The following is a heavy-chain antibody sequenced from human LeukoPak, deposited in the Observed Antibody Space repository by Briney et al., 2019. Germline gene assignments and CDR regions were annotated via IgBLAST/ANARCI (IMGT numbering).Heavy chain of an antibody. CDR1: GFTFSDYY. V-gene: IGHV3-23*01. CDR3: AKDTIFGVVGAFDI. CDR2: ISGSGGST. Sequence: GGSLRLSCAASGFTFSDYYMSWIRQAPGKGLEWVSAISGSGGSTYYADSVKGRFTISRDNSKNTLYLQMNSLRAEDTAVYYCAKDTIFGVVGAFDIWGQGTMVTVSS. J-gene: IGHJ3*02. D-gene: IGHD3-3*01.